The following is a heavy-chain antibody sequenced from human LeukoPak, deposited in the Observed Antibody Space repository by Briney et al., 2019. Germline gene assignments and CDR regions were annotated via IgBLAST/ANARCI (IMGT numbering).Heavy chain of an antibody. J-gene: IGHJ4*02. D-gene: IGHD3-22*01. CDR3: AKGYGGYYYYYFDY. CDR1: GFTFSSYA. CDR2: ISGSGGST. Sequence: PGGSLRLSCAASGFTFSSYAMSWVRQAPGKGLEWVSAISGSGGSTYYADSVKGRFTISRDNSKNTLYLQTNSLRAEDTAVYYCAKGYGGYYYYYFDYWGQGTLVTVSS. V-gene: IGHV3-23*01.